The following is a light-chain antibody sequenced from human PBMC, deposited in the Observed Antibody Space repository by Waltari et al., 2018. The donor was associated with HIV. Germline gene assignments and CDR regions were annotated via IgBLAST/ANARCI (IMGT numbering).Light chain of an antibody. J-gene: IGLJ3*02. CDR2: EVS. Sequence: QSALTQPPSASGSPGQSVTISCTGTSSDGGGYKHVPCYQQHPSKPPTLMIYEVSKRPSGVPDLSSGSKSGNPASLTVAGLQAEDEADYSCSSYAGSNNLSVFGGGTKLTVL. CDR1: SSDGGGYKH. CDR3: SSYAGSNNLSV. V-gene: IGLV2-8*01.